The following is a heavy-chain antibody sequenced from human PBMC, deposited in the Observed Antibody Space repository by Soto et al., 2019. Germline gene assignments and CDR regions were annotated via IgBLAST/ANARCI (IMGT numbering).Heavy chain of an antibody. CDR1: GFTFSSYG. Sequence: GGSLRLSCAASGFTFSSYGMHWVRQAPGKGLEWVAVIWYDGSNKYYADSVKGRFTISRDNSKNTLYLQMNRLRAEDTAVDYGAGEAGDRSRPIAAAGTYYYYYMDVWGKGTTVTVSS. V-gene: IGHV3-33*01. J-gene: IGHJ6*03. CDR3: AGEAGDRSRPIAAAGTYYYYYMDV. CDR2: IWYDGSNK. D-gene: IGHD6-13*01.